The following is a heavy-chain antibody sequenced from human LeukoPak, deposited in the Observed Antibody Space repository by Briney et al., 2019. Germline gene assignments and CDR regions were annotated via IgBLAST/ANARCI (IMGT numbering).Heavy chain of an antibody. CDR2: MSFDGNNK. CDR1: GFAFSSYA. J-gene: IGHJ4*02. V-gene: IGHV3-30-3*01. D-gene: IGHD5-18*01. CDR3: ASGDTAMDSHFDY. Sequence: GGSLRLSCAASGFAFSSYAVHWVRQAPGKGLEWVAVMSFDGNNKYYADSVKGRFTISRDNSKNMMYLQMNSLRAEDTAVYYCASGDTAMDSHFDYWGQGALVTVSS.